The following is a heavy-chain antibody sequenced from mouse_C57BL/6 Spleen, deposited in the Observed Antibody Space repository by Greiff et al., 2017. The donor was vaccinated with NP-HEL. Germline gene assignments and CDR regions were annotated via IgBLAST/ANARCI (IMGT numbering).Heavy chain of an antibody. V-gene: IGHV5-6*01. CDR3: ARHRDYYGSSYNAMDY. CDR1: GFTFSSYG. CDR2: ISSGGSYT. Sequence: EVQLVESGGDLVKPGGSLKLSCAASGFTFSSYGMSWVRQTPDKRLEWVATISSGGSYTYYPDSVQGRFTISRDNAKNTLYLQMSSLKSEDTAMYYCARHRDYYGSSYNAMDYWGQGTSVTVSS. D-gene: IGHD1-1*01. J-gene: IGHJ4*01.